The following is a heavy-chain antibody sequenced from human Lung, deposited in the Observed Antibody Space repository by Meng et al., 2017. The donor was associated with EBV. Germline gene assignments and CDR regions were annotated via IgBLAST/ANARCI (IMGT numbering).Heavy chain of an antibody. V-gene: IGHV1-69*01. CDR3: ASESGRGFTPDY. D-gene: IGHD3-10*01. J-gene: IGHJ4*02. CDR2: LIPMVGAP. CDR1: GGIFRSDA. Sequence: QVQLLQSGAEVKKPGSSVKVSCRTSGGIFRSDAVSWVRQAPGQGLEWMGGLIPMVGAPHYAQKFQGRVTIIADESTSTHSMELNSLRSEDTAMYYCASESGRGFTPDYWGQGTLVTVSS.